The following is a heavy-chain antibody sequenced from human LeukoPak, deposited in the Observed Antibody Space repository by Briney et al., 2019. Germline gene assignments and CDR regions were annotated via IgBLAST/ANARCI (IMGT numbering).Heavy chain of an antibody. CDR2: FYSGGST. V-gene: IGHV3-66*02. CDR1: GFTVSSSY. J-gene: IGHJ4*02. CDR3: ARDPGLRNTDYFDY. Sequence: GGSLRLSCAASGFTVSSSYKSWVRQAPGKGLEWVSVFYSGGSTYYADSVKGRFTISRDNSKNTLYLQMNSLRAEDTAVYYCARDPGLRNTDYFDYWGQGTLVTVSS. D-gene: IGHD4-17*01.